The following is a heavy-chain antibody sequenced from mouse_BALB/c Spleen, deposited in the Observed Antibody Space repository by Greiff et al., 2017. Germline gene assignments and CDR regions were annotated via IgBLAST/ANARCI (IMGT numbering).Heavy chain of an antibody. CDR2: IDPENGDT. CDR3: IIYDSSGDWFAY. V-gene: IGHV14-4*02. D-gene: IGHD2-3*01. CDR1: GFNIKDYY. J-gene: IGHJ3*01. Sequence: EVQLQQSGAELVRSGASVKLSCTASGFNIKDYYMHWVKQRPEQGLEWIGWIDPENGDTEYAPKFQGKATMTADTSSNTAYLQLSSLTSEDTAVYYCIIYDSSGDWFAYWGQGTLVTVSA.